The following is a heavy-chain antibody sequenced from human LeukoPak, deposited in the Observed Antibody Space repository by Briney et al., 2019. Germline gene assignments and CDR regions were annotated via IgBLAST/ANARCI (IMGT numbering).Heavy chain of an antibody. CDR1: GGSISSYY. D-gene: IGHD3-10*01. Sequence: PSETLSLTCTVSGGSISSYYWNWIRHPPGKGLEWIGCIYYSGSTNYNPSLKSRVTISVDTSKNQFSLKLSSVTAADTAVYYCARAGITMPSQPPHSFGMDVWGQGTTVTVSS. J-gene: IGHJ6*02. CDR3: ARAGITMPSQPPHSFGMDV. V-gene: IGHV4-59*01. CDR2: IYYSGST.